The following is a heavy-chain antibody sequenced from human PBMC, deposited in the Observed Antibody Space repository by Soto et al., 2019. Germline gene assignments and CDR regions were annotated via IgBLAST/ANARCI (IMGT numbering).Heavy chain of an antibody. Sequence: GESLKISCKGSGYSFTSYWIGWVRQMPGKGLEWTGIIYPGDSDTRYSPSFQGQVTISADKSISTAYLQWSSLKASDTAMYSCARTSAAGKYYYGMDVWGQGTTVTVS. V-gene: IGHV5-51*01. D-gene: IGHD6-13*01. J-gene: IGHJ6*02. CDR2: IYPGDSDT. CDR3: ARTSAAGKYYYGMDV. CDR1: GYSFTSYW.